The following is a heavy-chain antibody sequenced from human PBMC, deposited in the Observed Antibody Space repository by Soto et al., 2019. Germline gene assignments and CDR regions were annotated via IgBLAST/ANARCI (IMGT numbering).Heavy chain of an antibody. V-gene: IGHV3-30-3*01. CDR3: ASQGYSSGWYYLDY. Sequence: QVQLVESGGGVVQPGRSLRLSCAASGFTFSSYAMHWVRQAPGKGLEWVAVISYDGSNKYYADSVKGRFTISRDNSKNRLYLQMNSLGAEDTAVYYCASQGYSSGWYYLDYWGQGTLVTVSS. J-gene: IGHJ4*02. CDR1: GFTFSSYA. CDR2: ISYDGSNK. D-gene: IGHD6-19*01.